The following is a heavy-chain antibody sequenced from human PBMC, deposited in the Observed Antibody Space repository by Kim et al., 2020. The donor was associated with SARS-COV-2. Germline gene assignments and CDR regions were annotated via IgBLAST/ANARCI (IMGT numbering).Heavy chain of an antibody. CDR1: GFTFSDAW. V-gene: IGHV3-15*01. J-gene: IGHJ4*02. CDR3: TAGTGRSDFDY. CDR2: VKRKTSGGTI. Sequence: GGSLRLSCAASGFTFSDAWMSWVRQAPGKGLEWVARVKRKTSGGTIDYAAHVKGRLTISRDDSKNTLYLQMNSLKTEDTALYYCTAGTGRSDFDYWGQGTLVTVSS. D-gene: IGHD3-10*01.